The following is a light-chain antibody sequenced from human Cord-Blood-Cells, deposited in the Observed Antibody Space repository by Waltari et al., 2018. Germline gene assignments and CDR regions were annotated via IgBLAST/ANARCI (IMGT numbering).Light chain of an antibody. CDR2: KAS. J-gene: IGKJ3*01. CDR1: QSISSW. CDR3: QQYKSYSFT. V-gene: IGKV1-5*03. Sequence: DIQMTQSPSTLSASVVDRVTITCRASQSISSWVAWYQQKPGKAPNLLIYKASSLESGVPSRFSGSGSGTEFTLTISSLQPDDFATYYCQQYKSYSFTFGPGTKVDIK.